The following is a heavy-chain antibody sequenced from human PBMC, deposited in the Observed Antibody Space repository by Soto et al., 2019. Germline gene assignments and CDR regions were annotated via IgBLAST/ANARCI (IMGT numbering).Heavy chain of an antibody. CDR1: GYTFTSYG. J-gene: IGHJ4*02. D-gene: IGHD3-22*01. CDR3: ARDWARYYDSSGYYPYFDY. V-gene: IGHV1-18*01. CDR2: ISAYNGNT. Sequence: ASVKVSCQASGYTFTSYGISWVRQAPGQGLEWMGWISAYNGNTNYAQKLQGRVTMTTDTSTSTAYMELRSLRSDDTAVYYCARDWARYYDSSGYYPYFDYWGQGTLVTVSS.